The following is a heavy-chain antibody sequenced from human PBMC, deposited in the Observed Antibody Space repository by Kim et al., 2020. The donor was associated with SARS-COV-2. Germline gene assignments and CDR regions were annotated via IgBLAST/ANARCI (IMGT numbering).Heavy chain of an antibody. CDR3: ARWAWDKDDAFDI. CDR1: GGSISSSSYY. Sequence: SETLSLTCTVSGGSISSSSYYWGWIRQPPGKGLEWIGSIYYSGSTYYNPSLKSRVTISVDTSKNQFSLKLSSVTAADTAVYYCARWAWDKDDAFDIWGQGTMVTVSS. D-gene: IGHD1-26*01. CDR2: IYYSGST. V-gene: IGHV4-39*01. J-gene: IGHJ3*02.